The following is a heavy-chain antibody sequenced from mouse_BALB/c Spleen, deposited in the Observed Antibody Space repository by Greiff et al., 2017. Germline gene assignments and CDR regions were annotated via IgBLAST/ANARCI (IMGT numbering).Heavy chain of an antibody. Sequence: EVKLQESGGDLVKPGGSLKLSCAASGFTFSSYGMSWVRQTPDKRLEWVATISSGGSYTYYPDSVKGRFTISRDNAKNTLYLQMSSLKSEDTAMYYCASLYYGSSQGFDYWGQGTTLTVSS. CDR3: ASLYYGSSQGFDY. V-gene: IGHV5-6*01. D-gene: IGHD1-1*01. CDR1: GFTFSSYG. CDR2: ISSGGSYT. J-gene: IGHJ2*01.